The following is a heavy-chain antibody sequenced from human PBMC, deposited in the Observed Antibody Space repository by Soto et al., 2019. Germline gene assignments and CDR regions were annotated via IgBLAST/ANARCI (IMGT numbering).Heavy chain of an antibody. Sequence: GGSLRLSCAASGFTFSSYAMSWVRQAPGKGLEWVSAISGSGGSIYYADSVKGRVTISRDNSKNTLHLQMNSLRDDDTVVYYCGKEGTGTRDAFDIWGQGTMVTVSS. J-gene: IGHJ3*02. CDR3: GKEGTGTRDAFDI. V-gene: IGHV3-23*01. CDR1: GFTFSSYA. CDR2: ISGSGGSI.